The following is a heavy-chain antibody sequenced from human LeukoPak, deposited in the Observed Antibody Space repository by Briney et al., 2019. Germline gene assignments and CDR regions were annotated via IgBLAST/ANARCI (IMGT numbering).Heavy chain of an antibody. V-gene: IGHV3-21*04. CDR1: GFTFSSYT. Sequence: GGSLRLSCAASGFTFSSYTMNWVRQAPGKGLEWVSSISTSSIYIYYADSVKGRFTISRDNAKNSLYLQMNSLRAEDTALYYCARGTGYSGYAADYWGQGTLVTVSS. J-gene: IGHJ4*02. D-gene: IGHD5-12*01. CDR2: ISTSSIYI. CDR3: ARGTGYSGYAADY.